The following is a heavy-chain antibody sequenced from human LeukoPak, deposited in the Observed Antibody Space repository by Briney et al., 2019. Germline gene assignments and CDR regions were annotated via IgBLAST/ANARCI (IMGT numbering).Heavy chain of an antibody. Sequence: GGSLRLSCAASGFTFNIYWMSWVRQTPGKGLEWVANINQDGSEKYYVDSVKGRFTISRDNAKNTLYLQMNSLRAEDTAVYYCAVLDYDSITDYWGQGTLVTVSS. J-gene: IGHJ4*02. V-gene: IGHV3-7*01. D-gene: IGHD3-22*01. CDR3: AVLDYDSITDY. CDR1: GFTFNIYW. CDR2: INQDGSEK.